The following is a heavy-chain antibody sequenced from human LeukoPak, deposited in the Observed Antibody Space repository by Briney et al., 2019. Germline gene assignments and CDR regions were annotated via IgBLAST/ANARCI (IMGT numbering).Heavy chain of an antibody. CDR2: IYPGDSDA. CDR3: ARRGWGFGEPKRDHDTFDI. D-gene: IGHD3-10*01. V-gene: IGHV5-51*01. CDR1: GSIFTNYW. J-gene: IGHJ3*02. Sequence: PGASLQISCEGSGSIFTNYWIAWVRPLPGQGLEWMAIIYPGDSDARDSPSFQGQVTISVDKSSSTTYLRCSGLKASDTAMYYCARRGWGFGEPKRDHDTFDIWGQGTMVTVSS.